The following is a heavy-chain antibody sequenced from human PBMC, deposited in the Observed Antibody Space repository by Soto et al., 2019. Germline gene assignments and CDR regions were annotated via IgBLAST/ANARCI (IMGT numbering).Heavy chain of an antibody. D-gene: IGHD2-21*01. CDR3: ARDSPPPRE. Sequence: QVQLVQSGAEVKKPGASVKVSCKASGYTFTSYAISWVRQAPGQGLEWMGWISAYNGNTNYAQKXXXXXXXXXXXXXXXXXXXXXXXXXXXXXXXXCARDSPPPREWGQGTLVTVSS. CDR2: ISAYNGNT. J-gene: IGHJ4*02. CDR1: GYTFTSYA. V-gene: IGHV1-18*01.